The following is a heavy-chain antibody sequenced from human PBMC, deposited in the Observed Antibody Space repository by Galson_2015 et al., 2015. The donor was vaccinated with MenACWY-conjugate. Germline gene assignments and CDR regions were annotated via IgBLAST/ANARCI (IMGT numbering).Heavy chain of an antibody. V-gene: IGHV3-21*01. D-gene: IGHD6-6*01. J-gene: IGHJ5*02. CDR1: GFTFSNYH. CDR2: ISSTGSYI. CDR3: AKGTTASRPNWFDP. Sequence: SLRLSCVASGFTFSNYHMNWVRQTPGKGLEWVSCISSTGSYIYYADSLKGRFTISRDNAKNSLYLQMNSLTSEDTAVYYCAKGTTASRPNWFDPWGQGTLVTVSS.